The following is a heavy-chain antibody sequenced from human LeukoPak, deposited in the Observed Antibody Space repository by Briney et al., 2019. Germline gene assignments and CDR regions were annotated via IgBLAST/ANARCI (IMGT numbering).Heavy chain of an antibody. V-gene: IGHV3-48*04. J-gene: IGHJ5*02. CDR3: ARDSYSGSYFTWFDP. Sequence: GGSLRLSCAASGFTFSSYSMNWVRQAPGKGLEWVSYIISSSSTIYYADSVKGRFTISIDNAKNSLYLQMNSLRAEDTAVYYCARDSYSGSYFTWFDPWGQGTLVTVSS. D-gene: IGHD1-26*01. CDR2: IISSSSTI. CDR1: GFTFSSYS.